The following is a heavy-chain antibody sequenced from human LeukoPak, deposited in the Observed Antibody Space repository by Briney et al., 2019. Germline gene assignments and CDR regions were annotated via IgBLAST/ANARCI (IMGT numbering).Heavy chain of an antibody. J-gene: IGHJ4*02. D-gene: IGHD5-12*01. V-gene: IGHV3-21*01. CDR3: ARGARYSGYDFHDY. CDR2: ISSSSSYI. CDR1: GFTFSSYG. Sequence: GRSLRLSCAASGFTFSSYGMHWVRQAPGKGLEWVSSISSSSSYIYYADSVKGRFTISRDNAKNSLYLQMNSLRAEDTAVYYCARGARYSGYDFHDYWGQGTLVTVSS.